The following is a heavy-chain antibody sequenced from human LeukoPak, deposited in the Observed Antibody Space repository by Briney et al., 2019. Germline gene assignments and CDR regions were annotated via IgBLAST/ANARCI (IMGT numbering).Heavy chain of an antibody. CDR1: GFTFSRYW. J-gene: IGHJ4*02. V-gene: IGHV3-7*01. CDR3: ARDCSSSNCYADY. CDR2: IKQDGSEK. Sequence: GSLRLSCAASGFTFSRYWMSWVRQAPGKGLELVANIKQDGSEKYFVDSVKGRFTISRDNAKNSLYLQMNSLRAEDTAVYYCARDCSSSNCYADYWGQGTLVTVSS. D-gene: IGHD2-2*01.